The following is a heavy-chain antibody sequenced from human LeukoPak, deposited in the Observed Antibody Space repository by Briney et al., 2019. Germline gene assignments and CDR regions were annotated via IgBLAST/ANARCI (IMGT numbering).Heavy chain of an antibody. V-gene: IGHV3-21*01. Sequence: GGSLRLXCAASGFTCSSYSMNWVRQAPGKGLESVSSISSSSSYIYYADSVKGRFTISRDNAKYSLYLQMNSRRAEDTAVYYCARGMVRGVLNYWGQGTLVTVSS. CDR3: ARGMVRGVLNY. CDR1: GFTCSSYS. J-gene: IGHJ4*02. CDR2: ISSSSSYI. D-gene: IGHD3-10*01.